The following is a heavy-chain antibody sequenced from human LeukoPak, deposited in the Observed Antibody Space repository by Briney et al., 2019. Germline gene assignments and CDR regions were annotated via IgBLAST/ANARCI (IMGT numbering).Heavy chain of an antibody. J-gene: IGHJ5*02. Sequence: ASETLSLTCTVSGGSISSSSYYWGWIRQPPGKGLEWIGSIYYSGSTYYNPSLKSRVTISVDTSKNQFSLKLSSVTAADTAVYYCARAADGSGSYRPLVEFDPWGQGTLVTVSS. D-gene: IGHD3-10*01. CDR1: GGSISSSSYY. CDR3: ARAADGSGSYRPLVEFDP. CDR2: IYYSGST. V-gene: IGHV4-39*01.